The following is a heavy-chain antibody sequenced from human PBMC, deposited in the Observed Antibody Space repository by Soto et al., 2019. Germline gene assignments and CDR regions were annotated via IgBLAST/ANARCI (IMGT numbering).Heavy chain of an antibody. V-gene: IGHV3-74*01. Sequence: GSLRLSCAASGFTFSSYWMHWVRQAPGKGLVWVSRVNSDGSSTSYADSVKGRFTISRDNAKNTVYLQMNSLRAEDTAVYYCASHPLTMTYLDYWGQGTLVTVSS. D-gene: IGHD3-22*01. CDR2: VNSDGSST. CDR1: GFTFSSYW. J-gene: IGHJ4*02. CDR3: ASHPLTMTYLDY.